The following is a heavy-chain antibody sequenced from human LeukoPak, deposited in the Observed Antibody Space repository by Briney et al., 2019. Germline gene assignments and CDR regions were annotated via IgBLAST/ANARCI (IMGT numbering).Heavy chain of an antibody. CDR3: ARGLTIFGVVINYMDV. CDR1: GGTFSSYT. V-gene: IGHV1-69*02. D-gene: IGHD3-3*01. J-gene: IGHJ6*03. CDR2: ITPILGIA. Sequence: SVKVSCKASGGTFSSYTISWVRQAPGQGLEWMGRITPILGIANYAQKFQGRVTITADKSTSTAYMELSSLRSEDTAVYYCARGLTIFGVVINYMDVWGKGTTVTISS.